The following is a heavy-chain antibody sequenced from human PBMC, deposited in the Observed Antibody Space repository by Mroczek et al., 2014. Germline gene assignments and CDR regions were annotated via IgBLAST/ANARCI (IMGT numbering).Heavy chain of an antibody. CDR3: AREGLWFGELLSGASYYFDY. CDR1: GGSISSGSYY. Sequence: QVQLQESGPGLVKPSQTLSLTCTVSGGSISSGSYYWSWIRQPAGKGLEWIGRIYTSGSTNYNPSLKSRVTISVDTSKNQFSLKLSSVTAADTAVYYCAREGLWFGELLSGASYYFDYWGQGTLVTVSS. D-gene: IGHD3-10*01. CDR2: IYTSGST. J-gene: IGHJ4*02. V-gene: IGHV4-61*02.